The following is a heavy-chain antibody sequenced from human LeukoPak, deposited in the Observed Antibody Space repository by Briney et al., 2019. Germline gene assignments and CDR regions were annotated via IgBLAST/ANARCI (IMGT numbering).Heavy chain of an antibody. D-gene: IGHD1-14*01. CDR3: ARGEGGYGNLQH. V-gene: IGHV1-2*02. Sequence: ASVKVSCKASGYTXTGYYMHWVRQAPGQGLEWMGWINPNSGGTNYAQKFQGRVTMTRDTSISTAYMELSRLRSDDTAVYYCARGEGGYGNLQHWGQGTLVTVSS. J-gene: IGHJ1*01. CDR2: INPNSGGT. CDR1: GYTXTGYY.